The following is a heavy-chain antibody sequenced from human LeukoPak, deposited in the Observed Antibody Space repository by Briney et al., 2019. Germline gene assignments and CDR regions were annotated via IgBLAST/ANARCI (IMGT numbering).Heavy chain of an antibody. CDR2: IYSGGST. D-gene: IGHD1/OR15-1a*01. V-gene: IGHV3-53*01. CDR3: ARENNLGDYSRPPGYYYYGMDV. Sequence: PGGSLRLSCAASGFTASSNYMSWVRQAPGKGLEWVSVIYSGGSTYYADSVEGRFTISRDNSKNTLYLQMNSLRAEDTAVNYCARENNLGDYSRPPGYYYYGMDVWGQGTTVTVSS. CDR1: GFTASSNY. J-gene: IGHJ6*02.